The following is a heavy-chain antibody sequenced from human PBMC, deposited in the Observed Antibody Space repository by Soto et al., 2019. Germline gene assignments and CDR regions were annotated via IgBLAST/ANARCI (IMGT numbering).Heavy chain of an antibody. V-gene: IGHV3-74*01. Sequence: EVQLVESGGGLVQPGGSLRLSCAASGFTFSSYWMHWVRQAPGKGLVWVSRINSDGSSTSYADSVKGRFTISRDNAKNTLYLQMNSLRAEDTALYYCAHTGSSSHDYFDYWGQGTLVTVSS. J-gene: IGHJ4*02. CDR2: INSDGSST. CDR3: AHTGSSSHDYFDY. D-gene: IGHD6-6*01. CDR1: GFTFSSYW.